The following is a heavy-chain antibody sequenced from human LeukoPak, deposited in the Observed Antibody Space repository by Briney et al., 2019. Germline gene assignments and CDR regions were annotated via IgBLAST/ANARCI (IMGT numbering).Heavy chain of an antibody. Sequence: SETLSLTCTVSGGSISSGGYYWSWFRQPPGKGLEWIGYIYHSGSTYYNPSLKSRVTISVDRSKNQFSLKLSSVTAADTAVYYCARDRVQRWDVSGSFDYWGQGTLVTVSS. CDR1: GGSISSGGYY. J-gene: IGHJ4*02. CDR2: IYHSGST. CDR3: ARDRVQRWDVSGSFDY. V-gene: IGHV4-30-2*01. D-gene: IGHD4-23*01.